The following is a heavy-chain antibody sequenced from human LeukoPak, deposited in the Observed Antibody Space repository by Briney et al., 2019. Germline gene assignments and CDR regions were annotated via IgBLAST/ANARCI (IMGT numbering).Heavy chain of an antibody. J-gene: IGHJ3*02. CDR2: IYPGDSDT. Sequence: GGSLQISCQGSGSTFTSYCIGWVRQVPGKGLEGMGIIYPGDSDTRYSPSFQGQVTISADKSISTAYLQWSSLKASDTAMYYCARMVGTIRFFDIWSQGTMVTVSS. CDR1: GSTFTSYC. V-gene: IGHV5-51*01. CDR3: ARMVGTIRFFDI. D-gene: IGHD1-14*01.